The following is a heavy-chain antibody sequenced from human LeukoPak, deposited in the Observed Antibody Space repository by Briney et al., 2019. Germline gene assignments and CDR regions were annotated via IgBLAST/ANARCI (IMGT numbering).Heavy chain of an antibody. CDR2: ISGSGGST. CDR1: GFTFSSYA. Sequence: GGSLRLSCAASGFTFSSYAMHWVRQAPGKGLEWVSAISGSGGSTYYADSVKGRFTISRDNSKNTLYLQMNSLRAEDTAVYYCAKVYGESFGMDVWGQGTTVTVSS. J-gene: IGHJ6*02. CDR3: AKVYGESFGMDV. V-gene: IGHV3-23*01. D-gene: IGHD4/OR15-4a*01.